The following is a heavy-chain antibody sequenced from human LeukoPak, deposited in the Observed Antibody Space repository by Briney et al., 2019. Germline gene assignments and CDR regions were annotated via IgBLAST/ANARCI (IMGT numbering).Heavy chain of an antibody. CDR2: ISACNGNT. D-gene: IGHD2-15*01. V-gene: IGHV1-18*01. CDR3: ARDDCSGGSCYLRY. Sequence: ASVKVSCKASGYTFTSYGISWVRQAPGQGLEWMGWISACNGNTGYAQKLQGRVTMTTDTSTSTAYMELRSLRSDDTAVYYCARDDCSGGSCYLRYWGQGTLVTVSS. J-gene: IGHJ4*02. CDR1: GYTFTSYG.